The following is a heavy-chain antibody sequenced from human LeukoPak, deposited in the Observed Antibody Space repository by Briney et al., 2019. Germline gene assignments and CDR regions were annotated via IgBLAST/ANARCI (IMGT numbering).Heavy chain of an antibody. V-gene: IGHV3-9*01. CDR2: ISWNSVTI. J-gene: IGHJ6*02. CDR3: TRDLMDYDVSTGLHHYYMDV. D-gene: IGHD3-9*01. CDR1: GFTFDDYA. Sequence: HPGGSLRLSCAASGFTFDDYAMHWVRHAPGKGLEWVAGISWNSVTIYYADSVKDRFTISRDNAKTTLYLQMNTLRVEDTAVYYCTRDLMDYDVSTGLHHYYMDVWGQGTTVTVSS.